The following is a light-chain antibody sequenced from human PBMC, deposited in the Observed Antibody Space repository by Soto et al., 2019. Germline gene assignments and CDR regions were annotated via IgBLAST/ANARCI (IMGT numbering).Light chain of an antibody. CDR3: QRYDSYSRT. Sequence: DIQMTQSPSTLSASVRDRVTITCRASQSIVSWLVWYQQKTGKAPKLLIYDAANLQSGVPSRFSGSGYGTEFTLPISSLQPDDFATYYCQRYDSYSRTFGQGTKVDIK. J-gene: IGKJ1*01. V-gene: IGKV1-5*01. CDR1: QSIVSW. CDR2: DAA.